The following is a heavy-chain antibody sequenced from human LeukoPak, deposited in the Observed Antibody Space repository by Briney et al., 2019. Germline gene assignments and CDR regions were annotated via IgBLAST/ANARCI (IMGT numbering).Heavy chain of an antibody. D-gene: IGHD4-11*01. CDR3: ANDYSNYYSYGMDV. J-gene: IGHJ6*02. Sequence: GGSLRLSCAASGFTFDDYGMSWVRQAPGKGLEWVAVISHDGSNKDYSDSVKGRFTISRDNSKNTLYLQMNSLRAEDTAVYYCANDYSNYYSYGMDVWGQGTTVTVSS. CDR2: ISHDGSNK. V-gene: IGHV3-30*18. CDR1: GFTFDDYG.